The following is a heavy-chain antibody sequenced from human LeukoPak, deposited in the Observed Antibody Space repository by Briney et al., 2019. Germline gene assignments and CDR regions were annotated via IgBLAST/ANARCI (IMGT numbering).Heavy chain of an antibody. J-gene: IGHJ2*01. CDR3: AKPSETMIVRAGWYFDL. Sequence: GGSLRLSCAASGFTFSSYGMHWVRQAPGKGLEWVAFIRYDGSNKYYADSVKGRFTISRDNSKNTLYLQMNSLRAEDTAVYYCAKPSETMIVRAGWYFDLWGRGTLVTVSS. V-gene: IGHV3-30*02. D-gene: IGHD3-22*01. CDR2: IRYDGSNK. CDR1: GFTFSSYG.